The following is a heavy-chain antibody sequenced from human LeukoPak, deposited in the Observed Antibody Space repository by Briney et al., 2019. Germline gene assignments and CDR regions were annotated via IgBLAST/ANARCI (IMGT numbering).Heavy chain of an antibody. V-gene: IGHV3-33*01. J-gene: IGHJ6*02. CDR2: IWYDGSNK. CDR3: ARPNTMVRGGDYYYGMDV. CDR1: GFTFSSYG. Sequence: PGGSLRLSCAASGFTFSSYGMHWVRQAPGKGLEWVAVIWYDGSNKYYADSVKGRFTISRDNSKNTLYLQMNSLRAEDTAVYYCARPNTMVRGGDYYYGMDVWGQGTTVTVSS. D-gene: IGHD3-10*01.